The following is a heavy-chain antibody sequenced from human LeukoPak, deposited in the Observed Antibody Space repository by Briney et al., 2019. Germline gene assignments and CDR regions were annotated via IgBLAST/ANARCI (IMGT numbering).Heavy chain of an antibody. CDR3: AIRGATGKHFEY. CDR1: GITFSGYA. Sequence: TGGSLRLSCAASGITFSGYAMNWVRQAPGRGLEWVSSITASGGNTNHADSVKGRFTISRDNAKKSLYLQMNSLRVEDAAIYYCAIRGATGKHFEYWGPGAQVTVSS. CDR2: ITASGGNT. D-gene: IGHD1-26*01. V-gene: IGHV3-23*01. J-gene: IGHJ4*02.